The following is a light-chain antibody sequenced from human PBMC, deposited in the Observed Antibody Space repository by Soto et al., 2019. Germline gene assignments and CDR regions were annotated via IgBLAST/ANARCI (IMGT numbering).Light chain of an antibody. CDR3: SSYAGSNIVV. Sequence: QSALTQPRSASGSPGQSITISCTGTSSDVGSYDLVSWYQQFPGKAPKLIIYEASKRPSGVSNRLSGSKSGNTASLTISGLQAEDEADYHCSSYAGSNIVVFGGGTKLTVL. CDR1: SSDVGSYDL. CDR2: EAS. J-gene: IGLJ3*02. V-gene: IGLV2-23*01.